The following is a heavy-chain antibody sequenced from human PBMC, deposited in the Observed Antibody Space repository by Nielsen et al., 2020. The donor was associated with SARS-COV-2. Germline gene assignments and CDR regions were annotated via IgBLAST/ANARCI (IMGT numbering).Heavy chain of an antibody. J-gene: IGHJ4*02. CDR3: ARHALYSSSWPFDY. CDR2: IYYSGST. Sequence: SETLSLTCTVSGGSISSSSYYWGWIRQPPGKGLEWIGSIYYSGSTYYNPSLKSRVTISVDTSKNQFSLKLSSVTAADTAVYYCARHALYSSSWPFDYWGQGTLVTVSS. D-gene: IGHD6-13*01. V-gene: IGHV4-39*01. CDR1: GGSISSSSYY.